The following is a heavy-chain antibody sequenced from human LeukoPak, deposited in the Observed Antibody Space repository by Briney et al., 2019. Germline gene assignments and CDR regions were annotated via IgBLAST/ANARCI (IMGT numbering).Heavy chain of an antibody. D-gene: IGHD6-13*01. CDR2: INWNGGST. CDR1: GFTFDDYG. J-gene: IGHJ4*02. Sequence: GGSLRLSCAASGFTFDDYGMSWVRQAPGKGLEWVSGINWNGGSTGYADSVKGRFTISRDNAKNSLYLQMNSLRAEDTALYRCARTIAAAGFYYFDYWGQGTLVTVSS. V-gene: IGHV3-20*01. CDR3: ARTIAAAGFYYFDY.